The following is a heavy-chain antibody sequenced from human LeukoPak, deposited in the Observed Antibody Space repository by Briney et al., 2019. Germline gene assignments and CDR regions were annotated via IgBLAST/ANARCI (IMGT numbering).Heavy chain of an antibody. CDR3: ARLCSGGSCYGLYYFDY. CDR2: IYYSGST. V-gene: IGHV4-39*01. Sequence: PSETLSLTCTVSGGSISSSSYYWGWIRQPPGKGLEWIGSIYYSGSTYYNPSLKSRVTISVDTSKNQFSLKLSSVTAADTAVYYCARLCSGGSCYGLYYFDYWGQGTLVTVSS. J-gene: IGHJ4*02. D-gene: IGHD2-15*01. CDR1: GGSISSSSYY.